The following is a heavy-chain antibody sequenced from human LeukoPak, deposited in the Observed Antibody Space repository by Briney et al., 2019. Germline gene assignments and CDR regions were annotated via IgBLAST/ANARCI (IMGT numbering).Heavy chain of an antibody. CDR1: GGSISSYY. Sequence: SETLSLTCTVSGGSISSYYWSWIRQPPGKGLEWIGYIYYSGSTNYNPSLKSRVTISVDTSKNQFSLKLSCVTAADTAVYYCARAQLGNFDYWGQGTLVTVSS. CDR2: IYYSGST. V-gene: IGHV4-59*01. J-gene: IGHJ4*02. CDR3: ARAQLGNFDY. D-gene: IGHD6-6*01.